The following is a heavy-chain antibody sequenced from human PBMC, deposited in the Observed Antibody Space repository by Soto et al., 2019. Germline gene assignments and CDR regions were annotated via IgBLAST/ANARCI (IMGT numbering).Heavy chain of an antibody. CDR3: ARDRAQVTVYYYMDV. CDR1: GFTFSSYG. CDR2: IWYDGSNK. Sequence: GGSLRLSCAASGFTFSSYGMHWVRQAPGKGLEWVAVIWYDGSNKYYADSVKGRFTISRDNSKNTLYLQMNSLRAEDTAVYYCARDRAQVTVYYYMDVWGKGTTVTVSS. D-gene: IGHD4-17*01. V-gene: IGHV3-33*01. J-gene: IGHJ6*03.